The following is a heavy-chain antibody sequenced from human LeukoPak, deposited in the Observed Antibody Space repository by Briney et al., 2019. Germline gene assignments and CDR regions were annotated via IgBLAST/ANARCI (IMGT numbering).Heavy chain of an antibody. CDR1: GFIFNNYG. J-gene: IGHJ4*02. CDR3: AKGSSGYFFDL. Sequence: GGSLRLSCAASGFIFNNYGLVWVRQAPGKGLEWVSAISNDGGGTTYADFVKGRFSVSRDNSKNTLFLQMNSLRGEDTALYYCAKGSSGYFFDLWGQGTLVTVSS. CDR2: ISNDGGGT. D-gene: IGHD3-22*01. V-gene: IGHV3-23*01.